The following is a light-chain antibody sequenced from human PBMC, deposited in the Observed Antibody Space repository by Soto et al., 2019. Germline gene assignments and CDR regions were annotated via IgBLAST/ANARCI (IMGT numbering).Light chain of an antibody. V-gene: IGKV4-1*01. J-gene: IGKJ4*01. Sequence: DTVMTQSPDSLAVSLGERATINCKSSQSVLYSSNNKNYLAWYQQKPGQPPKLLIYWASTRESGVPDRFSGSGSGTDFTLTISSLQAEDVAVDDCQQYYSTPPTFGGGTKVEIK. CDR1: QSVLYSSNNKNY. CDR3: QQYYSTPPT. CDR2: WAS.